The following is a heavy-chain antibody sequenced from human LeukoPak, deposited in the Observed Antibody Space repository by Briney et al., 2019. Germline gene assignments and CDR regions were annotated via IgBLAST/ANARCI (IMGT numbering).Heavy chain of an antibody. CDR1: GFTFDDYA. V-gene: IGHV3-9*01. CDR2: ISWNSGSI. CDR3: AKDIVAAGNYYYYYGMDV. Sequence: GGSLRLSCAASGFTFDDYAMHWVRQAPGKGLEWVSGISWNSGSIGYADSVKGRFTISRDNAKNSLYLQMNSLRAEDTALYYCAKDIVAAGNYYYYYGMDVWGQGTTVTVSS. J-gene: IGHJ6*02. D-gene: IGHD6-13*01.